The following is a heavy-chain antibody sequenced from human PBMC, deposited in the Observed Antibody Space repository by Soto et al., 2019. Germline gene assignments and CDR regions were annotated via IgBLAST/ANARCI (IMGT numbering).Heavy chain of an antibody. CDR1: GFTFSSYA. J-gene: IGHJ4*02. CDR2: ISYDGSNK. Sequence: QVQLVESGGGVVQPVRSLRLSCAASGFTFSSYAMHWVRQAPGKGLEWVAVISYDGSNKYYADSVKGRFTISRDNSKNTLYLQMNSLRAEDTAVYYCARATFVGYCSSTSCPYYFDYWGQGTLVTVSS. D-gene: IGHD2-2*01. CDR3: ARATFVGYCSSTSCPYYFDY. V-gene: IGHV3-30-3*01.